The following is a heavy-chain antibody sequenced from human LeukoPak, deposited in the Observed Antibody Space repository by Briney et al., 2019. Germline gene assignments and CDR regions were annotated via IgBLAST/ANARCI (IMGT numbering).Heavy chain of an antibody. J-gene: IGHJ4*02. V-gene: IGHV1-3*01. Sequence: ASVKVSCKASGYIFTTSAIYWVRQAPGQRPEWMGWINAGNGNTKYSQKFQDRVSLTRDTSASAAYMELSRLTPEDTAVYYCTTSVSEGDENGILTGFNYWGQGTLVTVSS. CDR1: GYIFTTSA. CDR3: TTSVSEGDENGILTGFNY. CDR2: INAGNGNT. D-gene: IGHD3-9*01.